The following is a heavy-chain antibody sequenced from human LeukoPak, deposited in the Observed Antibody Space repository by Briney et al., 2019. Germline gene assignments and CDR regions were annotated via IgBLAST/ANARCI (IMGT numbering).Heavy chain of an antibody. D-gene: IGHD3-22*01. CDR1: GGTFSSYA. Sequence: GASVKVSCKASGGTFSSYAISWVRQAPGQGLEWMGGIIPMFGSANYAQKFQGRLTITADELTNTAYMELSSLRSEDTAVYYCARDAAIYDSGAYYYLWWGQGTLVTVSS. V-gene: IGHV1-69*13. CDR2: IIPMFGSA. CDR3: ARDAAIYDSGAYYYLW. J-gene: IGHJ4*02.